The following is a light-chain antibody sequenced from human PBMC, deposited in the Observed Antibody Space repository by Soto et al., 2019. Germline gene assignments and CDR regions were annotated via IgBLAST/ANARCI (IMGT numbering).Light chain of an antibody. Sequence: DIQMTQSPSTLSASVGDRVTITCRASQSVSSWLAWYQQKPGKAPKLLIYDASNLESGVPSRFSGRGSGTEFTLTISSLQPDDSATYYCQQYSSYWTFGQGTKVDIK. CDR3: QQYSSYWT. CDR2: DAS. J-gene: IGKJ1*01. V-gene: IGKV1-5*01. CDR1: QSVSSW.